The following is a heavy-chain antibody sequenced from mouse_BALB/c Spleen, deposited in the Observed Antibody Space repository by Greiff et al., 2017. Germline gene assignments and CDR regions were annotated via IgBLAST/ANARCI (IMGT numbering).Heavy chain of an antibody. CDR1: GYAFTNYL. V-gene: IGHV1-54*01. CDR2: INPGSGGT. D-gene: IGHD1-2*01. CDR3: ARSFRITTALDY. Sequence: QVQLQQSGAELVRPGTSVKVSCKASGYAFTNYLIEWVKQRPGQGLEWIGVINPGSGGTNYNEKFKGKATLNADKSSSTAYMQLSSLTSDDSAVYFCARSFRITTALDYWGQGTTLTVSA. J-gene: IGHJ2*01.